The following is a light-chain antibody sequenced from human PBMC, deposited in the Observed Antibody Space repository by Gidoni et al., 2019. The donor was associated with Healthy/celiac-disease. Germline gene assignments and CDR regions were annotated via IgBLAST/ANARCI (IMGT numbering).Light chain of an antibody. J-gene: IGKJ4*01. CDR1: QGISSW. Sequence: DIPMTQSPSSLSASVGDRVTLTCRATQGISSWLAWYQQKPEKAPKSLLYAASSLQSGVPSRCSGSGSGTDFTLTISSLQPEDFATYYCQQYNSYPLTFGGGTKVEIK. V-gene: IGKV1D-16*01. CDR3: QQYNSYPLT. CDR2: AAS.